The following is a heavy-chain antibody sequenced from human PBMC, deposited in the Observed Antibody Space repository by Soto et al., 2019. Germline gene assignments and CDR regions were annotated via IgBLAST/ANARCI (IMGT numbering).Heavy chain of an antibody. CDR2: INRDGSEK. V-gene: IGHV3-7*03. J-gene: IGHJ4*02. CDR3: ARAPGGSASYYYFDI. Sequence: PGGSLRLSCVASGFTFSNYWMSWIRQPPGQGLQRVSNINRDGSEKYYVDSLKPRITISRVNAENSLYLEMNTLKAEDTAVYYCARAPGGSASYYYFDIWGQGTLVTVSS. CDR1: GFTFSNYW. D-gene: IGHD3-22*01.